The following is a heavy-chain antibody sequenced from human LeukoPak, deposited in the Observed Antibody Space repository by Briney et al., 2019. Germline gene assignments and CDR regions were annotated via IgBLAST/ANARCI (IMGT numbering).Heavy chain of an antibody. CDR1: GFTFSSYW. D-gene: IGHD3-10*01. V-gene: IGHV3-7*01. CDR3: ARDRAERAFDI. Sequence: GGSLKLSCAASGFTFSSYWMSWVRQAPGKGLEWVANIKQDGSEKYYVDSVKGRFTISRDNAKNSLYLQMNSLRAEDTAVYYCARDRAERAFDIWGQGTMVTVSS. CDR2: IKQDGSEK. J-gene: IGHJ3*02.